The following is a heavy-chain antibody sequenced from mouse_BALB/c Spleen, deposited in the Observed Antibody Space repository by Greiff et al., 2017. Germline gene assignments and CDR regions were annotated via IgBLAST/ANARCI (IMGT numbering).Heavy chain of an antibody. CDR2: IDPANGNT. CDR1: GFNIKDTY. Sequence: VQLKQSGAELVKPGASVKLSCTASGFNIKDTYMHWVKQRPEQGLEWIGRIDPANGNTKYDPKFQGKATITADTSSNTAYLQLSSLTSEDTAVYYSARNCCDADVSWFAYWGQGTLVTVSA. CDR3: ARNCCDADVSWFAY. V-gene: IGHV14-3*02. J-gene: IGHJ3*01.